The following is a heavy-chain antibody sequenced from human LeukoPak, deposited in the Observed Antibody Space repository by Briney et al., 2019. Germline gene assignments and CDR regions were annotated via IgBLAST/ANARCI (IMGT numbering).Heavy chain of an antibody. D-gene: IGHD3-3*01. J-gene: IGHJ3*02. CDR1: GFTFSSYE. Sequence: GGSLRLSCAASGFTFSSYEMNWVRQAPGKGLEWVSYISSNGSTIYYADSVKGRFTISRDNAKNSLYLQMNSLRAEDTAVYYCARTIWSGYSADAFDIWGQGTMVTVSS. CDR3: ARTIWSGYSADAFDI. CDR2: ISSNGSTI. V-gene: IGHV3-48*03.